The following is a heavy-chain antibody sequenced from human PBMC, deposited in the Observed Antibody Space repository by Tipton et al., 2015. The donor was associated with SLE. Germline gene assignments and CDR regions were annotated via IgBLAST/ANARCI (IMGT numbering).Heavy chain of an antibody. CDR2: INYSGST. CDR3: ARRRGSSWYEDYFDY. V-gene: IGHV4-59*01. J-gene: IGHJ4*02. Sequence: TLSLTCPVSGGSIRNYYWSWIRRPPGKALEWIAYINYSGSTNYNPSLKSRVTMSVDTSKNQFSLKLSSVTAADTAVYYCARRRGSSWYEDYFDYWGQGTLVTVSS. CDR1: GGSIRNYY. D-gene: IGHD6-13*01.